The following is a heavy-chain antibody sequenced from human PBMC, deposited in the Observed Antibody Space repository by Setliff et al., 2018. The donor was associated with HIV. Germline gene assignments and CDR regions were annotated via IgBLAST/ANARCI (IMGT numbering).Heavy chain of an antibody. V-gene: IGHV4-39*01. Sequence: SETLSLTCSVSNDFIAGSYYWAWIRQPPGKGLEWIGSIYYSGSAYYSPSLKSRVTISVDTSNNQFSLTLPSVTAADTAVYYCARHVPDYDILTGYFTKHFDYWGRGTLVTVSS. CDR1: NDFIAGSYY. J-gene: IGHJ4*02. CDR3: ARHVPDYDILTGYFTKHFDY. D-gene: IGHD3-9*01. CDR2: IYYSGSA.